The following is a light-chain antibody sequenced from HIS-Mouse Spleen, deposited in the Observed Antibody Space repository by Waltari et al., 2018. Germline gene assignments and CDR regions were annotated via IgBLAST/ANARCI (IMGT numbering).Light chain of an antibody. CDR1: ALPKNY. CDR3: YSTDSSGNHRV. V-gene: IGLV3-10*01. J-gene: IGLJ2*01. CDR2: EDS. Sequence: SYELTQPPSVPVSPGQTARITCPGDALPKNYAYWYQQKSGQAPVLVIYEDSKRPSGIPERFSGSSSGTMANLTISGAQVEDEADYYCYSTDSSGNHRVFGGGTKLTVL.